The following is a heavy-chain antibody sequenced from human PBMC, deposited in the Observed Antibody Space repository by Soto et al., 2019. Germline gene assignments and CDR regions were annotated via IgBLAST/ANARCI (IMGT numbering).Heavy chain of an antibody. CDR2: IWHDGSIQ. J-gene: IGHJ5*02. Sequence: GGSLRLSCAASGFTFSSYWMHWVRQAPGKGLEWVAVIWHDGSIQKYSDSAKGRFTISRDNSKNTLYLQMDSLRVEDTAVYYCVRGNLGHRFDPRGQGTLVTVSS. CDR3: VRGNLGHRFDP. V-gene: IGHV3-33*08. CDR1: GFTFSSYW.